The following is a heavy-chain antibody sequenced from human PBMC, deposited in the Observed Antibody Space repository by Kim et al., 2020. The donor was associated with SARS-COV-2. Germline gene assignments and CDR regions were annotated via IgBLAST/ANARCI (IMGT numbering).Heavy chain of an antibody. V-gene: IGHV3-48*02. CDR1: GFTFSSYD. CDR2: ITKCSNII. Sequence: GGSLRLSCATSGFTFSSYDMNWVLQVPGKWLEWLSFITKCSNIIYYADSVKGRFTTSRDNAKNSLHLQMNSLKDDDTAIYHCVRDRMGGAFDIWGQGTLVTVSS. D-gene: IGHD3-16*01. J-gene: IGHJ3*02. CDR3: VRDRMGGAFDI.